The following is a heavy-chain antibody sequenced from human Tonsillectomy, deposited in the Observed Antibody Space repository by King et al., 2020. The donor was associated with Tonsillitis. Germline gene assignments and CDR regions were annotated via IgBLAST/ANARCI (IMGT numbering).Heavy chain of an antibody. CDR2: IDWDEEK. CDR1: GSSLSTDEMR. Sequence: TLKESGPALVKPTQTLTLTCTFSGSSLSTDEMRVSWVRQPPGKDLEWLARIDWDEEKFSSTALKTRLTISRDTSKNQVALRMTNMDPGDTATYYCTRSQAGSNWFDPWGRGTLVTVSS. J-gene: IGHJ5*02. V-gene: IGHV2-70*04. CDR3: TRSQAGSNWFDP.